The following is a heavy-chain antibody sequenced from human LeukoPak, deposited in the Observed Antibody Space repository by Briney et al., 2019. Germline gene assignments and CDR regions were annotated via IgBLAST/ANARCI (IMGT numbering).Heavy chain of an antibody. CDR2: INSSGGST. J-gene: IGHJ4*02. CDR1: GYTFTSYY. V-gene: IGHV1-46*01. D-gene: IGHD2-15*01. CDR3: ASRYCSGGRCYPDFDY. Sequence: ASVKVFCKASGYTFTSYYVHWVRQAPGEGLEWMGIINSSGGSTSYAQKFQGRVTITADESTSTAYMELSSLRSEDTAVYYCASRYCSGGRCYPDFDYWGQGTLVTVSS.